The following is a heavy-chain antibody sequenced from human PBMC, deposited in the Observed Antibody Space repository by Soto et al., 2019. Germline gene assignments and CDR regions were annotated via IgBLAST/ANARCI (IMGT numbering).Heavy chain of an antibody. CDR1: GGSVTSYY. V-gene: IGHV4-59*02. CDR2: LYYSGST. D-gene: IGHD4-4*01. CDR3: ARGTDYTQIASYHYGLDV. Sequence: QVQLQESGPGLVKPSETLSLTCTVSGGSVTSYYWSWIRQPPGKGLEWIGYLYYSGSTSYNPSLMSRVTMSVDMSKNQFSLTLTSVTAADTAVYYCARGTDYTQIASYHYGLDVWGQGTTVTVSS. J-gene: IGHJ6*02.